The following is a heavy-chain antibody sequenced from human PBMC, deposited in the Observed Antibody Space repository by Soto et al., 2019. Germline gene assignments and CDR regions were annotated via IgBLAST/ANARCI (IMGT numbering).Heavy chain of an antibody. CDR3: RAVAVATNYYFDY. J-gene: IGHJ4*02. Sequence: EVQLVESGGGLVQPGGSLKLSCAASGFTFSGSAMHWVRQASGKGLEWVGRVRSKANNYAKAYAASAKGRFTISRDDSKNTAYLQMNSLKTEDAAVYYCRAVAVATNYYFDYWGQGTLVTVSS. V-gene: IGHV3-73*01. D-gene: IGHD2-15*01. CDR2: VRSKANNYAK. CDR1: GFTFSGSA.